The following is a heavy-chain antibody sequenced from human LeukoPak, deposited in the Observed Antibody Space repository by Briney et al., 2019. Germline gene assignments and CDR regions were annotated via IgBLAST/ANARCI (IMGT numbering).Heavy chain of an antibody. V-gene: IGHV3-23*01. D-gene: IGHD1/OR15-1a*01. Sequence: GGSLRLSCTASAFTISSYSMNWVRQAPGKGLEWVSAISDSGGSTYYADSVKGRFTISRDKSKNTLYLQMNSLRAEDTAVYYCARDLAGTTSFDYWGQGTLVTVSS. CDR3: ARDLAGTTSFDY. CDR2: ISDSGGST. J-gene: IGHJ4*02. CDR1: AFTISSYS.